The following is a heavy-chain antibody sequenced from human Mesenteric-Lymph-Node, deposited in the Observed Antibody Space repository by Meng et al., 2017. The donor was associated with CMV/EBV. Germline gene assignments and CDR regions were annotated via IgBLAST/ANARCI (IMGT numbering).Heavy chain of an antibody. CDR3: ARSPGRGYSSGWYGYGKSYYYYGMDV. D-gene: IGHD6-19*01. Sequence: WNRQPPGKGLEWIGELNHSGSTNYNPSLKSRVTISVDTSKNQFSLKLSSVTAADTAVYYCARSPGRGYSSGWYGYGKSYYYYGMDVWGQGTTVTVSS. V-gene: IGHV4-34*01. CDR2: LNHSGST. J-gene: IGHJ6*02.